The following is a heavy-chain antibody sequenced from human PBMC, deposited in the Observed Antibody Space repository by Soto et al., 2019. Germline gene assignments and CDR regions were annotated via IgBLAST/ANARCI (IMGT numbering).Heavy chain of an antibody. D-gene: IGHD5-18*01. J-gene: IGHJ4*02. CDR3: AREGFGYSYGPVDY. Sequence: SETLSLTCTVSGGSISSGDYYWSWIRQPPGKGLEWIGYIYYSGSTYYNPSLKSRVTISVDTSKNQFSLKLSSVTAADTAVYYCAREGFGYSYGPVDYWGQGTLVTVSS. V-gene: IGHV4-30-4*01. CDR1: GGSISSGDYY. CDR2: IYYSGST.